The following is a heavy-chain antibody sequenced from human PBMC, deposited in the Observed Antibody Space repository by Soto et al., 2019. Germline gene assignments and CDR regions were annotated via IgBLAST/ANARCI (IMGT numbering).Heavy chain of an antibody. CDR2: ISYDGSNK. D-gene: IGHD3-16*01. CDR1: GFTFSSYG. Sequence: QVQLVESGGGGVQPGRSLRLSCAASGFTFSSYGMHWVRQAPGKGLEWVAVISYDGSNKYYADSVKGRFTISRDNSKNTLYLQMNSLRAEDTAVYYCAKDHLRGKRGYFDYWGQGTLVTVSS. CDR3: AKDHLRGKRGYFDY. J-gene: IGHJ4*02. V-gene: IGHV3-30*18.